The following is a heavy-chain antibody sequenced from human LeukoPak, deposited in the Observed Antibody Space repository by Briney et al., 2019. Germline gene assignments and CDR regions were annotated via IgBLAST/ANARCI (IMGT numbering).Heavy chain of an antibody. CDR3: AGDAFPVTTDFDY. CDR2: IYSGGST. V-gene: IGHV3-66*01. CDR1: GFTVSSNY. Sequence: GGSLRLSCAAPGFTVSSNYMSWVRQAPGKGLEWVSVIYSGGSTYYADSVKGRFTISRDNSKNTLYLQMNSLRAEDTAVYYCAGDAFPVTTDFDYWGQGTLVTVSS. D-gene: IGHD4-17*01. J-gene: IGHJ4*02.